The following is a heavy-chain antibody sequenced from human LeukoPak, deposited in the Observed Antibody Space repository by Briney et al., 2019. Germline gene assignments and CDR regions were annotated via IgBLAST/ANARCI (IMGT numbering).Heavy chain of an antibody. CDR3: VKDLDFRADC. J-gene: IGHJ4*02. CDR1: GFTFSSYS. Sequence: PGVTLRLSCAASGFTFSSYSMNWVRQAPGKGLEWGSYISGSSSTIYYADSVKGRFTISRDNAKNTLYLQMNSLRAEDTALYYCVKDLDFRADCWGQGTLVTVSS. V-gene: IGHV3-48*04. CDR2: ISGSSSTI. D-gene: IGHD2/OR15-2a*01.